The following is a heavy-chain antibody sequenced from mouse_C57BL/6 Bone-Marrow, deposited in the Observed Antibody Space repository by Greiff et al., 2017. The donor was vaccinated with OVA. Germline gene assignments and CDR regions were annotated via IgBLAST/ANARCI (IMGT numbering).Heavy chain of an antibody. D-gene: IGHD1-1*01. CDR2: IYPGSGST. CDR3: SRTLLLLRYWYFDV. J-gene: IGHJ1*03. V-gene: IGHV1-55*01. Sequence: QVQLQQSGAELVKPGASVKMSCKASGYTFTSYWITWVKQRPGQGLEWIGDIYPGSGSTNYNEKFKSKATLPVDTSSSTAYMQLSSLTSDYSAVSYCSRTLLLLRYWYFDVWGTGTTVTVSS. CDR1: GYTFTSYW.